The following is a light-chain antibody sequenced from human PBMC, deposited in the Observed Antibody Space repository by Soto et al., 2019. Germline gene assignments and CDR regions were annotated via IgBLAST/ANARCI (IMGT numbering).Light chain of an antibody. V-gene: IGLV3-21*02. CDR3: QVWDSRSDHWV. J-gene: IGLJ3*02. CDR1: DLGVTS. CDR2: DYS. Sequence: SYELTQPPSVSVAPGQTARITCGGNDLGVTSVHWYQQRPGQAPVLVVSDYSDRPSRIPERFSDSNSGNTATPTISRVEAGDEADYYCQVWDSRSDHWVFGGGTKLTVL.